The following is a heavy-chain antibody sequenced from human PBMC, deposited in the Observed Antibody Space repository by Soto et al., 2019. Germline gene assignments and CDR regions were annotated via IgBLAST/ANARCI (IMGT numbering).Heavy chain of an antibody. CDR1: GGSFSGYY. V-gene: IGHV4-34*01. J-gene: IGHJ5*02. D-gene: IGHD4-17*01. CDR2: INHSGST. Sequence: SETLSLTCAVYGGSFSGYYWSWIRQPPGKGLERIGEINHSGSTNYNPPLKSRVTISVDTSKNQFSLKLSSVTAADTAVYYCARSRDYGGNRNWFDPWGQGTLVTVSS. CDR3: ARSRDYGGNRNWFDP.